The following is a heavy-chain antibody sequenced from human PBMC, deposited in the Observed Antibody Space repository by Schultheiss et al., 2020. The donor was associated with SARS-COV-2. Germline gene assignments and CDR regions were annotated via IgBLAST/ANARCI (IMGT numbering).Heavy chain of an antibody. V-gene: IGHV3-23*01. Sequence: GGSLRLSCAASGFTFSSYAMSWVRQAPGKGLEWVSDISGSGGSTYYADSVKGRFAISRDNSKSTLYLQMSSLRAEDTAVYYCSRHFDYWGQGTLVTVSS. J-gene: IGHJ4*02. CDR1: GFTFSSYA. CDR3: SRHFDY. CDR2: ISGSGGST.